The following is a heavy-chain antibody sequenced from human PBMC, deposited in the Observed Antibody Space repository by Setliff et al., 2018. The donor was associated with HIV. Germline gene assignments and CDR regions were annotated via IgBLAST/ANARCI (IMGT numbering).Heavy chain of an antibody. CDR1: GFTFTDYG. Sequence: ASVKVSCKASGFTFTDYGFSWVRQAPGQGLEWMGWIGGYEHNINYAQKFRDRVILTKDTSTTTVYMELVSLRFDDTAIYYCARDRGYGVDTFDFWGQGTQVTV. CDR2: IGGYEHNI. D-gene: IGHD4-17*01. V-gene: IGHV1-18*01. CDR3: ARDRGYGVDTFDF. J-gene: IGHJ4*02.